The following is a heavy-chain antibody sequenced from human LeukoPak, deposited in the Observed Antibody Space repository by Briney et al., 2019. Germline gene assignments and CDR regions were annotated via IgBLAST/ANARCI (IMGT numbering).Heavy chain of an antibody. CDR2: IGPGGNV. V-gene: IGHV3-48*01. CDR3: ARRFDS. CDR1: GFSFTAYS. J-gene: IGHJ4*02. Sequence: GGSLRLSCVASGFSFTAYSMNWVRQAPGTGLEWISYIGPGGNVYYAASVTGRFTVSRDIAKNSLYLQMNGVRVEDTAVYYCARRFDSWGQGTLVTVSS.